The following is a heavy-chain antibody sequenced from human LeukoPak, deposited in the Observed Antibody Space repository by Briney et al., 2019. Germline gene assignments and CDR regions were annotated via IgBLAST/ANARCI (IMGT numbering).Heavy chain of an antibody. V-gene: IGHV4-59*01. D-gene: IGHD4-23*01. J-gene: IGHJ5*02. CDR2: MYNSGSG. CDR1: GGSISSYY. CDR3: ARRGYGGNSGLGSWFDP. Sequence: PSETPSLTCTVSGGSISSYYWSWIRQAPGKGLEWIGYMYNSGSGSYNPSLKSRVTISIDTSKSQFSLKLSSVTAADTAIYYCARRGYGGNSGLGSWFDPWGQGTLVTVSS.